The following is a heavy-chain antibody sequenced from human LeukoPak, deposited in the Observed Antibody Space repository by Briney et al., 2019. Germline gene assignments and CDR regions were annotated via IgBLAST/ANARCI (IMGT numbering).Heavy chain of an antibody. CDR2: INPNSGGT. J-gene: IGHJ4*02. D-gene: IGHD2-21*01. CDR1: GYSFTGYY. Sequence: GASVKVSCKASGYSFTGYYMHWVRQAPGQGLEWMGRINPNSGGTNYAQKFQGRVTMTTDTSTSTAYMELRSLRSDDTAVYYCARDKGLAYCGGDCPGDFDYWGQGTLVTVSS. CDR3: ARDKGLAYCGGDCPGDFDY. V-gene: IGHV1-2*06.